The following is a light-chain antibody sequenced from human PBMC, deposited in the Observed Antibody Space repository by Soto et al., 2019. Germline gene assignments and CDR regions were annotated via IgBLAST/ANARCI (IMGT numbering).Light chain of an antibody. CDR1: SSDVGGYNS. CDR3: SSFTSSITYV. CDR2: DVT. Sequence: QSVLNQPASVSGSPGQSITISCTGTSSDVGGYNSVSWYRQDPGKAPKLIIYDVTYRPSGVSNRFSGSKSGNTASLTISGLQSEDEADYHCSSFTSSITYVFGTGTKVTVL. J-gene: IGLJ1*01. V-gene: IGLV2-14*01.